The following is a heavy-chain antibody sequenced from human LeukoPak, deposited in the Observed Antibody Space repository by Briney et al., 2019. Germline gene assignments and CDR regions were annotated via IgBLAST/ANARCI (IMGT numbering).Heavy chain of an antibody. D-gene: IGHD4-17*01. Sequence: ASVKVSCKASGYTFTSYGISWVRQAPGQGLEWMGWISAYNGNTNYAQKLQGRVTMATDTSTSTAYMELRSLRSDDTAVYYCARDDYGDFSSYFDYWGQGTLVTVSS. CDR3: ARDDYGDFSSYFDY. V-gene: IGHV1-18*01. CDR1: GYTFTSYG. CDR2: ISAYNGNT. J-gene: IGHJ4*02.